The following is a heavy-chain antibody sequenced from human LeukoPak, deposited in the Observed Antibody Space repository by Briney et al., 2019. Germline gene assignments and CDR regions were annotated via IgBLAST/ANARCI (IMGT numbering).Heavy chain of an antibody. J-gene: IGHJ6*02. V-gene: IGHV1-2*06. D-gene: IGHD6-13*01. Sequence: GASVKVSCKASGYTFTGYYMHWVRQAPGQGLEWMGRINPNSGGTNYAQKFQGRVTMTRDTSISTAYMELSRLRSDDTAVYYCARDWCSSSSWYTPGGCYYGMDVWGQGTTVTVSS. CDR1: GYTFTGYY. CDR2: INPNSGGT. CDR3: ARDWCSSSSWYTPGGCYYGMDV.